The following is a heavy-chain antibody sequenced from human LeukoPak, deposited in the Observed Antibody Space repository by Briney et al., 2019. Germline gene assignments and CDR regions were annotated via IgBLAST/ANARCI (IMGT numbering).Heavy chain of an antibody. Sequence: GSLRLSCAASEFIVSSYSMNWARQAPGKGLEWVASINHNGNVNYYVDSVKGRFTISRDDAKNSLYLQMSNLRAEDTAVYFCARGGGLDVWGQGATVTVSS. J-gene: IGHJ6*02. CDR1: EFIVSSYS. CDR2: INHNGNVN. D-gene: IGHD3-16*01. CDR3: ARGGGLDV. V-gene: IGHV3-7*03.